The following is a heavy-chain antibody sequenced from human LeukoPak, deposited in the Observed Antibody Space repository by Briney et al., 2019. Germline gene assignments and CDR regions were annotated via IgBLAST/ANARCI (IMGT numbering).Heavy chain of an antibody. D-gene: IGHD4-17*01. Sequence: PGGSLRLSCAASGFTVSSNYMNWVRQAPGKGLEWVSVIYSSGSTYYADSVKGRFTISRDNSKNTLYPQMNSLRAEDTAVYYCARDLYGVSHDYWGQGTLVTVSS. CDR3: ARDLYGVSHDY. J-gene: IGHJ4*02. CDR2: IYSSGST. V-gene: IGHV3-53*01. CDR1: GFTVSSNY.